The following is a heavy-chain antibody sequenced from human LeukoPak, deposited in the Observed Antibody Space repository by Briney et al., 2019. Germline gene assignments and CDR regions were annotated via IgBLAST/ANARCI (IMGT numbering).Heavy chain of an antibody. CDR2: ISGSGGTT. V-gene: IGHV3-23*01. J-gene: IGHJ4*02. CDR3: ARVIFNVWELYGLGDY. Sequence: PGGSLRLSCIASGFTLSSYAMTWVRQAPGKRLEWVSGISGSGGTTYSADSVKGRFTISRDNSKNTLYLQMNSLRAEDTATYYCARVIFNVWELYGLGDYWGQGTLVTVSS. CDR1: GFTLSSYA. D-gene: IGHD1-26*01.